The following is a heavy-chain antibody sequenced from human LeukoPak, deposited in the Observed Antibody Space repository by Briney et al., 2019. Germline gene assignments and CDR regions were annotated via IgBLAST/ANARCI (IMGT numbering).Heavy chain of an antibody. V-gene: IGHV4-39*01. J-gene: IGHJ4*02. D-gene: IGHD5-12*01. CDR3: VRHDGRGGATMGALDS. Sequence: SETLSLTCTVSTDSISSSSHHWGWIRQSPGKGLEWIGRIYYGRTTYYNPSLNSRVAISVVTSKNQFSLQLNSVTAADTAVYYCVRHDGRGGATMGALDSWGQGSLVTVSS. CDR2: IYYGRTT. CDR1: TDSISSSSHH.